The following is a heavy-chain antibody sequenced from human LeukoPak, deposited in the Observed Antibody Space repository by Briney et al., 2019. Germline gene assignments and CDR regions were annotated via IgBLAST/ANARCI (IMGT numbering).Heavy chain of an antibody. CDR1: GFPFSDYY. CDR2: ISGGSHI. CDR3: ARGFDCSSASCYCMDL. V-gene: IGHV3-11*01. Sequence: GGSLRLSRAASGFPFSDYYMSWIRQAPGKGLECVSYISGGSHIYYADSVKGRFTISRDNAKNSLFLQMTSLRAEDTAVYYCARGFDCSSASCYCMDLWGQGTTVTVSS. J-gene: IGHJ6*02. D-gene: IGHD2-2*01.